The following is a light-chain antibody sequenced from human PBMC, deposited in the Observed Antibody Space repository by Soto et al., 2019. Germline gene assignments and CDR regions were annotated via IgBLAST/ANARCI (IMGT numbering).Light chain of an antibody. Sequence: QCALTQPPSASGSPGQSVTISCTGTSSDVGGYNFVSWYQQHPGKAPKLMIYEVTKRPSGVPDRFSGSKSGNTASLTVSGLQAEDEADYYCTSYAGSNIPVVFGGGTKLTVL. CDR1: SSDVGGYNF. CDR3: TSYAGSNIPVV. J-gene: IGLJ2*01. V-gene: IGLV2-8*01. CDR2: EVT.